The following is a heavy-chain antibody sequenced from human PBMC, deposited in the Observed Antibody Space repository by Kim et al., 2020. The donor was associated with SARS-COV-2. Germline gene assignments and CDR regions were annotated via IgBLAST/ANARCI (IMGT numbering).Heavy chain of an antibody. D-gene: IGHD3-16*01. CDR1: GFTVSSNY. CDR2: IYSGGST. J-gene: IGHJ4*02. CDR3: ARGLQNYDYVWGSEGVGY. V-gene: IGHV3-66*02. Sequence: GGSLRLSCAASGFTVSSNYMSWVRQAPGKGLEWVSVIYSGGSTYYADSVKGRFTISRDNSKNTLYLQMNSLRAEDTAVYYCARGLQNYDYVWGSEGVGYWGQGTLVTVSS.